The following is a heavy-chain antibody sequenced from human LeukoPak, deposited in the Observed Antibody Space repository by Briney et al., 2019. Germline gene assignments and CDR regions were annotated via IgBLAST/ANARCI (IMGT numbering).Heavy chain of an antibody. V-gene: IGHV3-21*04. CDR1: GVTFSNDG. CDR2: ISGSSTYI. Sequence: GGSLRLSCAASGVTFSNDGMDWVRQAPGQGLEWVSSISGSSTYIYYADSVKGRFTISRDNAKSSLYLQMNSLRAEDTAVYYCARRGGSGRPYFDYWGQGTLVTVSS. D-gene: IGHD3-10*01. J-gene: IGHJ4*02. CDR3: ARRGGSGRPYFDY.